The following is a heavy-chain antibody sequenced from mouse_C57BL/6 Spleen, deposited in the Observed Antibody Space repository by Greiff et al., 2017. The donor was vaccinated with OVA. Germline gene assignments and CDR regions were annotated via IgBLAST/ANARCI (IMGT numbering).Heavy chain of an antibody. J-gene: IGHJ3*01. CDR2: IYPRDGST. CDR1: GYTFTDHT. Sequence: QVQLQQSDAELVKPGASVKISCKVSGYTFTDHTIHWMKQRPEQGLEWIGYIYPRDGSTKYNEKFKGKATLTADKSSSTAYMQLNSLTSEDSAVYFYARGGYYGSSLPWFAYWGQGTLVTVSA. CDR3: ARGGYYGSSLPWFAY. V-gene: IGHV1-78*01. D-gene: IGHD1-1*01.